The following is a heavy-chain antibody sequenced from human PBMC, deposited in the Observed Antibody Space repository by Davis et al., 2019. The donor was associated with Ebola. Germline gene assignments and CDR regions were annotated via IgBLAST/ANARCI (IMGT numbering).Heavy chain of an antibody. Sequence: GESLMIPCAASGFIFSRYVMSWVRQAPGQGLEWLSTLGTSADTYYADSVKGRFTISRDNSKNTLYLQMNGLRVEDTDIYYCAKDTSNIWFDIWGQGTNVTVSS. J-gene: IGHJ3*02. CDR3: AKDTSNIWFDI. CDR2: LGTSADT. D-gene: IGHD1-26*01. CDR1: GFIFSRYV. V-gene: IGHV3-23*01.